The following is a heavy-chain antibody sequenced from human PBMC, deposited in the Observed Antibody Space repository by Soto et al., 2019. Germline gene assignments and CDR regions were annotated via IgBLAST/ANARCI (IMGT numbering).Heavy chain of an antibody. CDR3: AKDPGQWELLLYAFDS. Sequence: PGGSLRLSCAASGFTFSSYGMHWVRQAPGKGLEWVAVISYDGSNKYYADSVKGRFTISRDNSKNTLYLQMNSLRAEDTAVYYCAKDPGQWELLLYAFDSLGQGTMVTVSS. J-gene: IGHJ3*02. D-gene: IGHD1-26*01. CDR1: GFTFSSYG. CDR2: ISYDGSNK. V-gene: IGHV3-30*18.